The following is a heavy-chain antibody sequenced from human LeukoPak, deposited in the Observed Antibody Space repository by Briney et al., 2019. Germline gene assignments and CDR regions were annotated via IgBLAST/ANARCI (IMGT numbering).Heavy chain of an antibody. Sequence: ASVKVSCKASGYTFTSYGISWVRQAPGQGLEWMGWISAYNGNTNYAQKLQGGVTMTTDTSTSTAYMELRRLRSDDTAVYYCARDKYCSITSCYTGFDYWGQGTLVTVSS. CDR1: GYTFTSYG. CDR3: ARDKYCSITSCYTGFDY. V-gene: IGHV1-18*01. J-gene: IGHJ4*02. D-gene: IGHD2-2*02. CDR2: ISAYNGNT.